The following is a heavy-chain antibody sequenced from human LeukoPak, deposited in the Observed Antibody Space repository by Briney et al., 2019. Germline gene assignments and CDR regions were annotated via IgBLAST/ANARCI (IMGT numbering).Heavy chain of an antibody. Sequence: SETLSLTCAVYGGSFSGYYWSWIRQPPGKGLEWIGEINHSGSTNYNPSLKSRVTISVDTSKNQFSLKLSSVTAADTAVYYCARGKGSYRGQGTLVTVSS. D-gene: IGHD3-10*01. V-gene: IGHV4-34*01. CDR2: INHSGST. J-gene: IGHJ4*02. CDR3: ARGKGSY. CDR1: GGSFSGYY.